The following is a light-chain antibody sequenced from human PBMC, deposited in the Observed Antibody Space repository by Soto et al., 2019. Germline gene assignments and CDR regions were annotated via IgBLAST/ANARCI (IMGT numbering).Light chain of an antibody. CDR3: QKYNSSPWT. Sequence: DIQMTQSPSSLSASVGDRVTIICRASQGISNYLAWYQQKPEKVLKLLIYAASTLQSGVPSRFSGSGSGTDFTLSISSLQPEEVSTYYCQKYNSSPWTFGQGTKVEIK. J-gene: IGKJ1*01. V-gene: IGKV1-27*01. CDR1: QGISNY. CDR2: AAS.